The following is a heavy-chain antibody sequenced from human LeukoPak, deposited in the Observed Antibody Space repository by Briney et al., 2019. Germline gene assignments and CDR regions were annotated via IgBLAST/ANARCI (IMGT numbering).Heavy chain of an antibody. J-gene: IGHJ3*02. CDR1: GGSFSGYY. Sequence: TSETLSLTCAVYGGSFSGYYWSWIRQPPGKGLEWIGEINHSGSTNYNPSLKSRVTISVDTSKNQFSLKLSSVTAADTAVYYCARDSGMATIWGDAFDIWGQGTMVTVSS. CDR2: INHSGST. CDR3: ARDSGMATIWGDAFDI. V-gene: IGHV4-34*01. D-gene: IGHD5-24*01.